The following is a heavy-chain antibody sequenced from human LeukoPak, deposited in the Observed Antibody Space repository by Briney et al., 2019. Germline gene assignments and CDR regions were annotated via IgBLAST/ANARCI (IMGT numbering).Heavy chain of an antibody. CDR1: GYSFTDYY. Sequence: ASVKVSCKTSGYSFTDYYMHWVRQAPGQGLEWMGWISAYNGNTNYAQKLQGRVTMTTDTSTSTAYMELRSLRSDDTAVYYCARIYGSGSYFTMDYWGQGTLVTVSS. V-gene: IGHV1-18*01. D-gene: IGHD3-10*01. CDR3: ARIYGSGSYFTMDY. CDR2: ISAYNGNT. J-gene: IGHJ4*02.